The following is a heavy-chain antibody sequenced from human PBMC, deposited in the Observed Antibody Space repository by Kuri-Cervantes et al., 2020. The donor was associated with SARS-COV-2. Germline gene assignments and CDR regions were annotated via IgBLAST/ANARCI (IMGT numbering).Heavy chain of an antibody. CDR3: AKDPVYYYYYMAV. J-gene: IGHJ6*03. CDR1: GFTFSSYA. Sequence: GGSLRLSCAASGFTFSSYAMSWVRQAPGKGLEGVAFIRYDGSNKYYADSVKGRFTISRDNSKNTLYLQMNSLRAEDTAVYYCAKDPVYYYYYMAVWGKGTTVTVSS. V-gene: IGHV3-30*02. CDR2: IRYDGSNK.